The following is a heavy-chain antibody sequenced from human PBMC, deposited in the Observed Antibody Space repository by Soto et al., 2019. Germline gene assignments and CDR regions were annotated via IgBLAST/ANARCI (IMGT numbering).Heavy chain of an antibody. CDR1: GFTLSTYS. J-gene: IGHJ6*02. CDR2: ISSSSSNI. CDR3: ARDLVDCSDSSSSDYYYYYYGMDV. Sequence: GGSLRLSCAASGFTLSTYSMNWVRQAPGKGLEWVSSISSSSSNIYYAGSVKGRFTISRDNAKNSLYRQRNSLIDEDTVVYYCARDLVDCSDSSSSDYYYYYYGMDVWGQGTTVTVSS. V-gene: IGHV3-21*01. D-gene: IGHD6-6*01.